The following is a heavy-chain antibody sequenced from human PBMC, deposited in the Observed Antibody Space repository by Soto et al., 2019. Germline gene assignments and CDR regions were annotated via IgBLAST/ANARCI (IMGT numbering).Heavy chain of an antibody. CDR1: GFTFSNYI. V-gene: IGHV3-30*04. Sequence: GGSLRLSCAASGFTFSNYIMHWVRQAPGKGLEWVAVISAGGGTKYHADSVKGRFTISRDNSERTLFLQVDSLRADDTALYYCARGESSDRNRNFNYYMDVWGKGTTVTVSS. J-gene: IGHJ6*03. CDR2: ISAGGGTK. D-gene: IGHD1-1*01. CDR3: ARGESSDRNRNFNYYMDV.